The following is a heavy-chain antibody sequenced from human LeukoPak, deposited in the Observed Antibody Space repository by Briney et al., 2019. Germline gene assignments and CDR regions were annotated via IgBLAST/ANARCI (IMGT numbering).Heavy chain of an antibody. Sequence: GGSLRLSCAPSGFDLGAYEMKWVREAPGGGLEWVAYFAGGNTTNYFADSVGGLFTISRDNAKNSLYLQMNSLRAEDTALYYCTTLGYHLDSWGQGTLVTVSS. J-gene: IGHJ4*02. CDR1: GFDLGAYE. D-gene: IGHD3-22*01. CDR2: FAGGNTTN. CDR3: TTLGYHLDS. V-gene: IGHV3-48*03.